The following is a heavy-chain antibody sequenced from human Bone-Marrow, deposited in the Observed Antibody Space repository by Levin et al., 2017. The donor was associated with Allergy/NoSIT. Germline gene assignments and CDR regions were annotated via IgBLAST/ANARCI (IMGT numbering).Heavy chain of an antibody. Sequence: QPGGSLRLSCAASGFTFSSYGMHWVRQAPGKGLEWVAVISYDGSNKYYADSVKGRFTISRDNSKNTLYLQMNSLRAEDTAVYYCAKLLGSVPPMDVWGKGTTVTVSS. V-gene: IGHV3-30*18. CDR3: AKLLGSVPPMDV. J-gene: IGHJ6*03. D-gene: IGHD5-12*01. CDR2: ISYDGSNK. CDR1: GFTFSSYG.